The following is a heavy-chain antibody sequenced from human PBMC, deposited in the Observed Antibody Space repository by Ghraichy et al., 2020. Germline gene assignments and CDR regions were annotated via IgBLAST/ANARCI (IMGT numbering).Heavy chain of an antibody. D-gene: IGHD6-19*01. CDR2: INQDGSDK. CDR1: GVTSSSYW. CDR3: ATSQYSSGWN. J-gene: IGHJ4*02. Sequence: SLRLSCAASGVTSSSYWMSWVRQAPGKGLEWVAHINQDGSDKFYVDSVKGRFTISRDNAKNSLYLQMSSLTAGDTAVYYCATSQYSSGWNWGQGTLVTVSS. V-gene: IGHV3-7*01.